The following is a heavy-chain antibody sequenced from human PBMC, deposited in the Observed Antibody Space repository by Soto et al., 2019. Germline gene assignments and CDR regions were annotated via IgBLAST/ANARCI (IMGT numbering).Heavy chain of an antibody. J-gene: IGHJ6*02. V-gene: IGHV1-46*01. D-gene: IGHD2-21*01. Sequence: VPVKLYWKGSGYGNTRYFRCWRHQEKKKGLEWMGIINPSGGSTSYAQKFQGRVTMTRDTSTSTVYMDLGVLRSEDIVFFYCGKGHTEFPPGMAVPGERTTVTV. CDR1: GYGNTRYF. CDR3: GKGHTEFPPGMAV. CDR2: INPSGGST.